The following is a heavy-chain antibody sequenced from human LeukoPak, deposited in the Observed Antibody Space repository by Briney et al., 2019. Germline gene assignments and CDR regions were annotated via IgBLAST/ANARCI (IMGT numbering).Heavy chain of an antibody. V-gene: IGHV3-7*03. CDR1: GLTFSIHW. CDR2: INQDGSDK. CDR3: ARDPQITYCSSTSCYGFDP. D-gene: IGHD2-2*01. Sequence: PGGSLRLSCAASGLTFSIHWMNWVRQAPGKGLECVANINQDGSDKYYVDSVKGRFTISRDNTKNSLYLQMNSLRAEDTAVYYCARDPQITYCSSTSCYGFDPWGQGTLVTVSS. J-gene: IGHJ5*02.